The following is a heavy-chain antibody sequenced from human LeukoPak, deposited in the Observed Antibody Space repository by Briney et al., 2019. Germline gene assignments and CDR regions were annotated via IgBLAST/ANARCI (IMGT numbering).Heavy chain of an antibody. V-gene: IGHV5-51*01. Sequence: LEWMGLVYPGDSDTRYSPSFQGQVTFSADKSITTAYLQWSSLEASDTAIYYCARGTGDFDIWGQGTMVTVSS. J-gene: IGHJ3*02. CDR2: VYPGDSDT. D-gene: IGHD3/OR15-3a*01. CDR3: ARGTGDFDI.